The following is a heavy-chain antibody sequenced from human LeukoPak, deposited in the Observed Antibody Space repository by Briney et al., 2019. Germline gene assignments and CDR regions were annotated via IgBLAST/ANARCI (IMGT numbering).Heavy chain of an antibody. J-gene: IGHJ4*02. D-gene: IGHD3-22*01. CDR1: GFTFSDYY. CDR2: ISSSSSYT. V-gene: IGHV3-11*06. Sequence: GGSLRLSCAASGFTFSDYYMSWIRQAPGKGLEWVSYISSSSSYTNYADSVKGRFTISRDNSKNTLYLQMNSLRAEDTAVYYCARVLTYYYDSSGYYFDYWGQGTLVTVSS. CDR3: ARVLTYYYDSSGYYFDY.